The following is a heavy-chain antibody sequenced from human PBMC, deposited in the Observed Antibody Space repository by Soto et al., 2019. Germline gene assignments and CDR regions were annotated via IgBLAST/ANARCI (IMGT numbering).Heavy chain of an antibody. CDR2: IYYSGST. V-gene: IGHV4-59*01. Sequence: TSETLSLTCTVSGGSISSYYWSWIRQPPGKGLEWIGFIYYSGSTKYNPSLKSRLTISVDASKNQFSLKLNSVTAADTAVYYCARVGYGFGNYVDYWGPGILVTVSS. J-gene: IGHJ4*02. CDR1: GGSISSYY. D-gene: IGHD3-3*01. CDR3: ARVGYGFGNYVDY.